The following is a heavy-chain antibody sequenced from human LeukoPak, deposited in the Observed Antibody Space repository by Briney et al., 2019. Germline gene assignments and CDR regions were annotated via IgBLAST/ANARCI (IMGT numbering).Heavy chain of an antibody. Sequence: SETLSLTCTVSGGSISRSGYCWGWIRRPPGKGLEWIGSLYYSGSTYYNPSLKSRVAISVDTSKNQFSLKLSSVTAADTAVYYCAREYYYDTSGYSRYFDYWGQGTLVTVSS. V-gene: IGHV4-39*07. CDR2: LYYSGST. J-gene: IGHJ4*02. CDR3: AREYYYDTSGYSRYFDY. D-gene: IGHD3-22*01. CDR1: GGSISRSGYC.